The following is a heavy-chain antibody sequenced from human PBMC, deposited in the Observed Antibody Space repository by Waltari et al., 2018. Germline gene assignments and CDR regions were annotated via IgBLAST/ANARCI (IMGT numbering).Heavy chain of an antibody. D-gene: IGHD2-15*01. CDR3: ARSYCSGGSCPLWYFDL. J-gene: IGHJ2*01. V-gene: IGHV4-4*07. CDR1: GGSTSSYY. CDR2: IYTSGST. Sequence: QVQLQESGPGLVKPSETLSLTCTVSGGSTSSYYWSWIRQPAGKGLEWIGRIYTSGSTNYNPSLKSRVTMSVDTSKNQFSLKLSSVTAADTAVYYCARSYCSGGSCPLWYFDLWGRGTLVTVSS.